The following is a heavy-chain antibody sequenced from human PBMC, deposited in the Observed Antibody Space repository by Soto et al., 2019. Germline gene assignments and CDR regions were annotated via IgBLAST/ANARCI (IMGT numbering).Heavy chain of an antibody. CDR1: GGTFSRHA. Sequence: QVQLVQSGSEVKMPGSSVKVSCKTSGGTFSRHAINWVRQAPGQGLEWMGGIIPLFGTTNYAQKFKGRVTISAVESTSTAYTELSSLTSEDAAVYYCARAAIQVSSWYFVFDPWGQGTLVTVSS. V-gene: IGHV1-69*01. J-gene: IGHJ5*02. CDR3: ARAAIQVSSWYFVFDP. CDR2: IIPLFGTT. D-gene: IGHD6-13*01.